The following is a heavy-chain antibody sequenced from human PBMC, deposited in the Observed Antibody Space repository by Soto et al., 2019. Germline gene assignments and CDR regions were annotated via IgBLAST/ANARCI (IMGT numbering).Heavy chain of an antibody. CDR1: GYTFTSYG. CDR3: ARVPFVRYYAPPPHFDY. Sequence: QVQLVQSGAEVKKPGASVKVSCKASGYTFTSYGISWVRQDPGQGLEWMGWISAYNGNTNYAQKLQGRVTMTTDTSKSTAYIELRSLRSDDTAVYYCARVPFVRYYAPPPHFDYWGQGTLVTVSS. J-gene: IGHJ4*02. CDR2: ISAYNGNT. V-gene: IGHV1-18*01. D-gene: IGHD3-22*01.